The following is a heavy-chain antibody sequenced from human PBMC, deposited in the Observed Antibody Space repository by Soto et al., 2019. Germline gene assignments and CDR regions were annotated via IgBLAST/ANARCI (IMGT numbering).Heavy chain of an antibody. D-gene: IGHD2-15*01. Sequence: QVQLVESGGGVVQPGRSLRLSCAASGFTFSSYGMHWVRQAPGKGLAWVAVISYDGSNKYYADSVKGRFTISRDNSKNTLYLQMSSLRAEDTAVYYCAKETYSGPLDYWGQGTLVTVSS. CDR1: GFTFSSYG. CDR3: AKETYSGPLDY. J-gene: IGHJ4*02. V-gene: IGHV3-30*18. CDR2: ISYDGSNK.